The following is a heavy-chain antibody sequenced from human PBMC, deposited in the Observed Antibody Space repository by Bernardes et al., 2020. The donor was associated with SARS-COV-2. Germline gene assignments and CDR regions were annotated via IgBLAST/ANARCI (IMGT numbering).Heavy chain of an antibody. CDR1: GFTLSSHD. V-gene: IGHV3-13*01. J-gene: IGHJ3*01. CDR2: IGIAGDT. CDR3: ARVAHSAFDV. Sequence: VGSLRLSCAASGFTLSSHDMHWVRQATGKGLEWVSGIGIAGDTYHLGSVKGRFTISRENAKNSLYLQMNSLRAGDTAVYFCARVAHSAFDVWGQGTMVTVSS. D-gene: IGHD2-21*01.